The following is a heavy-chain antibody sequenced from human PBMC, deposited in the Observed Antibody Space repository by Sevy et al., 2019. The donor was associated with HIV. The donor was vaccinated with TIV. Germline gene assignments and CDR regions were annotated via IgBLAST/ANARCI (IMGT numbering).Heavy chain of an antibody. CDR1: GYSFTSYW. J-gene: IGHJ4*02. CDR2: IYPGDSDT. Sequence: GESLKISCKGSGYSFTSYWIGWVRQMPGKGLEWMGIIYPGDSDTRYSPSFQGQVTISADKSISTAYLQWSSLKASDTAMYYCARHEEYSGYNHWALFDYWGQRTLVTVSS. D-gene: IGHD5-12*01. V-gene: IGHV5-51*01. CDR3: ARHEEYSGYNHWALFDY.